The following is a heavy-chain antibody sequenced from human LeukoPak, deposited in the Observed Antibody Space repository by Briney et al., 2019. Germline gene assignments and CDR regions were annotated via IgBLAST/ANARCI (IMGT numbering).Heavy chain of an antibody. J-gene: IGHJ6*03. CDR2: IYYNGST. V-gene: IGHV4-39*01. D-gene: IGHD2-15*01. CDR1: GGSISSSSYY. CDR3: ARPGRSPRYYMDV. Sequence: SETLSLTCTVSGGSISSSSYYWGWIRQPPGKGLEWIGSIYYNGSTYYNPSLKSRVTISVDTSKNQFSLKLSSVTAADTAVYYCARPGRSPRYYMDVWGKGTTVTVSS.